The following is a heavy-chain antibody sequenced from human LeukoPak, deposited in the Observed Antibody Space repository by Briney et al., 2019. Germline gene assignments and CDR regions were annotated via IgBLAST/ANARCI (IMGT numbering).Heavy chain of an antibody. Sequence: ASVKVSCKASGYTFTGYYMHWVRQAPGQGLEWMGWINPNSGGTNYAQKVQGRVTMTRDTSISTAYMELSRLRSDDTAVYYCARDIWDYYGSGSAYWGQGTLVTVSS. V-gene: IGHV1-2*02. CDR3: ARDIWDYYGSGSAY. J-gene: IGHJ4*02. CDR2: INPNSGGT. D-gene: IGHD3-10*01. CDR1: GYTFTGYY.